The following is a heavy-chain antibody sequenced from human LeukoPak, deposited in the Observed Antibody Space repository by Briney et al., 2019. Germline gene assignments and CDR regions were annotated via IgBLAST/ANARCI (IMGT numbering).Heavy chain of an antibody. CDR3: ARGAGYQLLYLVDY. D-gene: IGHD2-2*02. V-gene: IGHV3-21*01. CDR2: ISSSSSYI. CDR1: GFTFSSYS. Sequence: GGSLRLSCAASGFTFSSYSMIWVRQAPGKGLEWVSSISSSSSYIYYADSVKGRFTISRDNAKNSLYLQMNSLRAEDTAVYYCARGAGYQLLYLVDYWGQGTLVTVSS. J-gene: IGHJ4*02.